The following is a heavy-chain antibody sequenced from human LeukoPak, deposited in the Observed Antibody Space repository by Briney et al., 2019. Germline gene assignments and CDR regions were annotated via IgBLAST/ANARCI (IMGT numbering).Heavy chain of an antibody. J-gene: IGHJ4*02. CDR3: ARVVINWDRGFDY. V-gene: IGHV4-30-2*01. CDR1: GGSISSGGYS. CDR2: IYHSGST. Sequence: SETLSLTCAVSGGSISSGGYSWSWIRQPPGKGLEWIGYIYHSGSTYYIPSLKSRVTISVDRSKNQFSLKLSSVTAADTAVYYCARVVINWDRGFDYWGQGTLVTVSS. D-gene: IGHD1/OR15-1a*01.